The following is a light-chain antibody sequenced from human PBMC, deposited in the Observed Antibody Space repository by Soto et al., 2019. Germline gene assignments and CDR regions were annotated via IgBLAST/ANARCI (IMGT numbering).Light chain of an antibody. V-gene: IGLV2-14*01. Sequence: QSVLTQPASVSGSPGQSITISCTGTSSDVGGYNYVSWYQQNPGKAPKLVIYEVSNRPSGISSRFSGSKSGNTASLTISGLQAEDEADYYCSSYTSSSTVLFGGGTKLTVL. CDR2: EVS. J-gene: IGLJ2*01. CDR3: SSYTSSSTVL. CDR1: SSDVGGYNY.